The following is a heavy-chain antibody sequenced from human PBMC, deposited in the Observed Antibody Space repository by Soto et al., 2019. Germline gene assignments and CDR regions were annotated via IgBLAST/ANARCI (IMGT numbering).Heavy chain of an antibody. CDR3: ARGVLQRGRIQLWWLDY. J-gene: IGHJ4*02. D-gene: IGHD5-18*01. CDR2: ISSSSSYT. Sequence: QVQLVESGGGLVKPGGSLRLSCAASGFTFSDYYMSWIRQAPGKGLEWVSYISSSSSYTNYANSVKGRFTISRDNAKNSMYLQMNSLRAEDTAVYYFARGVLQRGRIQLWWLDYWGQGTLVTVSS. V-gene: IGHV3-11*05. CDR1: GFTFSDYY.